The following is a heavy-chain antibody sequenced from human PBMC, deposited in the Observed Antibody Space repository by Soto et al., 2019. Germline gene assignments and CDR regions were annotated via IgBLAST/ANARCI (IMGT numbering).Heavy chain of an antibody. D-gene: IGHD2-2*01. J-gene: IGHJ4*02. Sequence: QITLKESGPTLVNPTQTLTLTSIFSGFSLSTTAEGVGWIRQPPGKALEWLALMYWANDDCYSPSLKCRLTITKDTAKNQVVLTITNVDPVDTATYYCANGSCSSADCYPNPYLDYWGQGILVTVSS. V-gene: IGHV2-5*02. CDR1: GFSLSTTAEG. CDR3: ANGSCSSADCYPNPYLDY. CDR2: MYWANDD.